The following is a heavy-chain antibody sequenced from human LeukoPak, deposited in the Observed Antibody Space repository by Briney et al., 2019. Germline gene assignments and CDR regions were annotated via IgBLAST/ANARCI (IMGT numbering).Heavy chain of an antibody. J-gene: IGHJ4*02. V-gene: IGHV3-53*01. D-gene: IGHD5-12*01. CDR2: IYSAGST. CDR3: ASRAWLDS. Sequence: GGSLRLSCTVSGFTVSSNSMSWVRQAPGKGLEWVSFIYSAGSTHYSDSVKGRFTISIDNSKNTLYLQMDSLRAEDTAVYYCASRAWLDSWGQGILVTVSS. CDR1: GFTVSSNS.